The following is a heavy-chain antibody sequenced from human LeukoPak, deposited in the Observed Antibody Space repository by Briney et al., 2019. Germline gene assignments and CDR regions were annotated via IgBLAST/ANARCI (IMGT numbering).Heavy chain of an antibody. CDR2: IIPIFGTA. D-gene: IGHD5-18*01. J-gene: IGHJ6*02. CDR3: ARGGYSYGSYGYYGMDV. CDR1: GGTFSSYA. Sequence: SVTVSCTASGGTFSSYAISWVRQAPGQGLEWMGGIIPIFGTANYAQKFQGRVTITADESTSTAYMELSSLRSEDTAVYYCARGGYSYGSYGYYGMDVWGQGTTVTVSS. V-gene: IGHV1-69*13.